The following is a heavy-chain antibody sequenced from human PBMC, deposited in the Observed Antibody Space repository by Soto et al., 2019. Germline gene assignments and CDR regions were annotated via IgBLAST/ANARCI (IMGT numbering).Heavy chain of an antibody. CDR2: LSRGGGTT. Sequence: EAQLLESGGDWAQPGGSLRLSGAASGLTFSSHGMSWVRQAPGKGLEWIAGLSRGGGTTYYADSVKGRFTISRDNSKNTLDLIMNSLKVEDTALYYCAKDGQYRTDGFDVWGQGTMVTVSS. V-gene: IGHV3-23*01. CDR1: GLTFSSHG. D-gene: IGHD6-6*01. CDR3: AKDGQYRTDGFDV. J-gene: IGHJ3*01.